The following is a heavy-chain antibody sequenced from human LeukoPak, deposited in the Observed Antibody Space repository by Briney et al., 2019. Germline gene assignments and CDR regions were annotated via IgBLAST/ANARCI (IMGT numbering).Heavy chain of an antibody. CDR1: GFTFSSYA. J-gene: IGHJ4*02. D-gene: IGHD3-22*01. V-gene: IGHV3-23*01. Sequence: GGSLRLSCAASGFTFSSYAMSWVRQAPEKGLEWVSAISGSGGSTYYADSVKGRFTISRDNSKNTLYLQMNSLRAEDTAVYYCARDYGEYYYDSSGYYGGFDYWGQGTLVTVSS. CDR3: ARDYGEYYYDSSGYYGGFDY. CDR2: ISGSGGST.